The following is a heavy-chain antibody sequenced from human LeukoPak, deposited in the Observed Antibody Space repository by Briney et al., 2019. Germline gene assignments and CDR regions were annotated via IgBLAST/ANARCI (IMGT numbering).Heavy chain of an antibody. CDR1: GYTLTELS. CDR3: AGSITMIVVVITNAFDI. Sequence: AASVTVSCKVSGYTLTELSMHWVRQAPGKGLEWMGGFDPEDGETIYAQKFQGRVTMTEDTSTDTAYMELSSLRSEDTAVYYCAGSITMIVVVITNAFDIWGQGTMVTVSS. CDR2: FDPEDGET. D-gene: IGHD3-22*01. J-gene: IGHJ3*02. V-gene: IGHV1-24*01.